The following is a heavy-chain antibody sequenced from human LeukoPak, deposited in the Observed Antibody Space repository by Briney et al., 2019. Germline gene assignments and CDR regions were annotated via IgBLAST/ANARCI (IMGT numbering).Heavy chain of an antibody. V-gene: IGHV4-30-4*08. Sequence: SQTLSLTCTVSGGSISSGDYYWSWIRQPPGKGLEWIGYIYYSGSTYYNPSLKSRVTISVDTSKNQFSLKLSSVTAADTAVYYCARDQGLYCSGGSCSLRNWFDPWGQGTLVTVSS. J-gene: IGHJ5*02. CDR3: ARDQGLYCSGGSCSLRNWFDP. CDR2: IYYSGST. D-gene: IGHD2-15*01. CDR1: GGSISSGDYY.